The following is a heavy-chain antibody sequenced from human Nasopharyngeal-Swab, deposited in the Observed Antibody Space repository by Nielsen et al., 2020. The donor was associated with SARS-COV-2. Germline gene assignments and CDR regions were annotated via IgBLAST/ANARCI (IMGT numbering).Heavy chain of an antibody. D-gene: IGHD5-12*01. CDR3: ARVDVSGFYYYGLDV. J-gene: IGHJ6*02. Sequence: WIRQPPGKALEWLAVIFWDDDKWYSPSLEGRLTITKDTTKNQVVLRMTNVDPVDTGTYHCARVDVSGFYYYGLDVWGQGTTVTVSS. V-gene: IGHV2-5*02. CDR2: IFWDDDK.